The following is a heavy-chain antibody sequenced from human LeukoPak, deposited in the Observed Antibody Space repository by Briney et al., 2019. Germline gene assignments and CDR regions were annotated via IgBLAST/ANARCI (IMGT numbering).Heavy chain of an antibody. CDR3: ARGWAGGPKSGIDY. Sequence: PLASVKVSCKASGYTFTSYYMHWVRQAPGQGLEWMRCMNPNSGNTGYAQKFQGRVTITRNTSISTAYMELSSLRSEDTAVYYCARGWAGGPKSGIDYWGQGTLVTVSS. CDR2: MNPNSGNT. CDR1: GYTFTSYY. D-gene: IGHD1-26*01. V-gene: IGHV1-8*03. J-gene: IGHJ4*02.